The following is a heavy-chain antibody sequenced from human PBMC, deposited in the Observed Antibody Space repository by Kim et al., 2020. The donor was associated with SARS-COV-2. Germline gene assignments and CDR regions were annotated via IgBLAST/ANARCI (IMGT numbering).Heavy chain of an antibody. Sequence: VQGRFTISRDNSKHTLYLQMNSLRAEDTAVYFCARAGIEMATRQLGYFDYWGQGTLVTVSS. J-gene: IGHJ4*02. D-gene: IGHD5-12*01. V-gene: IGHV3-30*01. CDR3: ARAGIEMATRQLGYFDY.